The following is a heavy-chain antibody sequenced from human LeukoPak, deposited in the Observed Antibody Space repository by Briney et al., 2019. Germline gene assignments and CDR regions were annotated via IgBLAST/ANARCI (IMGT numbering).Heavy chain of an antibody. D-gene: IGHD4-11*01. Sequence: GGSLRLSCAASGFTFTTYWMGWVRQAPGKGLEWVASIKQDGSEKYYVDSVKGRFTISRDNARNSLYLQMNSLRAEDTAVYYCARGYSNYGYAFDIWGQGTMVTVSS. J-gene: IGHJ3*02. CDR3: ARGYSNYGYAFDI. CDR1: GFTFTTYW. V-gene: IGHV3-7*01. CDR2: IKQDGSEK.